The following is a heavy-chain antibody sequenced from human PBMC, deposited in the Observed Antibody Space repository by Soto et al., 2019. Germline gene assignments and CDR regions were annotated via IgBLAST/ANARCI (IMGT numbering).Heavy chain of an antibody. Sequence: QVQLQQWGAGLLKPSGTLSLTCAVYGGSFSGYYWTWICQPPGTGLEWIGEINHSGSTNYNPSLKSRVTISVDTSKNQFSLKLTSVTAADTAVYYCARDKITGLFDYWGQGTLVTVSS. CDR2: INHSGST. CDR1: GGSFSGYY. J-gene: IGHJ4*02. V-gene: IGHV4-34*01. CDR3: ARDKITGLFDY. D-gene: IGHD2-8*02.